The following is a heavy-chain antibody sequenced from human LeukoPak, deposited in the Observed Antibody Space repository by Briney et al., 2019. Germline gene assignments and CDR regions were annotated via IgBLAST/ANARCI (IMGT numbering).Heavy chain of an antibody. J-gene: IGHJ1*01. CDR1: GFTFSDYS. CDR2: ISRRSRHV. CDR3: VSAIWAMGATIAYFHH. D-gene: IGHD1-26*01. V-gene: IGHV3-21*01. Sequence: GGSLRLSCAASGFTFSDYSMNWLRQAPGKGLEWLSSISRRSRHVYYADSVKGRFTISRDNARNSLYLQMNILRVEAKDAYFYVSAIWAMGATIAYFHHWGQGTLVTVSS.